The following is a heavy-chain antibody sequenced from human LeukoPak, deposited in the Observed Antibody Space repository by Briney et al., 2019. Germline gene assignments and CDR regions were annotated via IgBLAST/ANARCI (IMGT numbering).Heavy chain of an antibody. V-gene: IGHV3-23*01. CDR3: AKLGVDGGWHYRGYLTYYYMDV. J-gene: IGHJ6*03. CDR2: ISGSGGNT. Sequence: GGTLRLSCGASGLTFSSYGMTWVRQAPGKGLEWVSGISGSGGNTYYADSVKGRFTISRDNSKNTLYLQMNSLRAEDTAVYYCAKLGVDGGWHYRGYLTYYYMDVWGKGTTVTISS. D-gene: IGHD2-15*01. CDR1: GLTFSSYG.